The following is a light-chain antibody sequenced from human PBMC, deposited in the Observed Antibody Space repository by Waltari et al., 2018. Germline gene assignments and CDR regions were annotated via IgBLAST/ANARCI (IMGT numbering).Light chain of an antibody. Sequence: QSALTQPRSVSGSPGQSVTISCTGTSSDVGDYNSVSWYQHHPGKVPHLMIYDVNRRPSVVPDRFSGSKSGSTASLTISGLQVDDEADYYCCSYAGTYTYVFGTGTEVTVL. CDR2: DVN. V-gene: IGLV2-11*01. CDR1: SSDVGDYNS. J-gene: IGLJ1*01. CDR3: CSYAGTYTYV.